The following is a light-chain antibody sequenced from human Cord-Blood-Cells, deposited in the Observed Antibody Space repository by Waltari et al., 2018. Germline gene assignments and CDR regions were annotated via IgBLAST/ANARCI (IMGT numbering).Light chain of an antibody. CDR3: QQYYSTPLT. J-gene: IGKJ4*01. CDR1: QSVLYSSNNKNY. V-gene: IGKV4-1*01. CDR2: WAS. Sequence: DIVMTQSLDSLAVSLGERATINCKSSQSVLYSSNNKNYLAWYQQKPGQPPKLLIYWASTRESGVPDRFRGSGSGTDFTLTISSLQAEDVAVYYCQQYYSTPLTFGGGTKVEIK.